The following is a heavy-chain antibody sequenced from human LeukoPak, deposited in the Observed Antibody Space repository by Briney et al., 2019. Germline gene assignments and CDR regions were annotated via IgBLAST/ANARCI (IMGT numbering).Heavy chain of an antibody. Sequence: GGSLRLSCAASGFTFSGDWMHWVRQVPGKGLVWVSHINSEGRSTSYADSVKGRFTISRDNSKNTLYLQMNSLRAEDTAVYYCAKDGGPGGYSYGFLGYWGQGTLVTVSS. CDR3: AKDGGPGGYSYGFLGY. CDR2: INSEGRST. V-gene: IGHV3-74*01. CDR1: GFTFSGDW. J-gene: IGHJ4*02. D-gene: IGHD5-18*01.